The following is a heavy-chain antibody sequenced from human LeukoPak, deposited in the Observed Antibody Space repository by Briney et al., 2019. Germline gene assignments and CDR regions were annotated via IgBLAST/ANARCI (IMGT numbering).Heavy chain of an antibody. CDR3: SRESGPFSPFGH. J-gene: IGHJ4*02. CDR1: GGSITSTNY. CDR2: ISLSGYT. V-gene: IGHV4-4*02. Sequence: KPSETLSLTCGVSGGSITSTNYWSWVRQPPGQGLEWIGEISLSGYTGFNPSLRSRVTMSLDGSKNHLSLNLASVTAADTAVYYCSRESGPFSPFGHWGQGILVTVTS. D-gene: IGHD1-26*01.